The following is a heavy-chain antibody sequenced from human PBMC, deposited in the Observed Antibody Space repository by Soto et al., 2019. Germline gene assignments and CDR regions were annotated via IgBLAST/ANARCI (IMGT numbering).Heavy chain of an antibody. J-gene: IGHJ5*02. CDR1: GFTVGSNY. D-gene: IGHD2-15*01. CDR3: AKVLLINYFDP. CDR2: IYSGGTT. Sequence: EVQLVESGGGLVRPGGSLRLSCAASGFTVGSNYMSWVRQAPGRGLEWVSVIYSGGTTYYADYVKGRFTISGDNSKNTLYLQMNSLRAEDTAVYFCAKVLLINYFDPWGQGTLVTVSS. V-gene: IGHV3-66*01.